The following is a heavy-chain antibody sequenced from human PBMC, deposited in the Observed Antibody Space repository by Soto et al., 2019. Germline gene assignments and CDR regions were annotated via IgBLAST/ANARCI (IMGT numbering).Heavy chain of an antibody. Sequence: PGGSLRLSCAASGFTLNDYSMNWVRRAPGKGLEWLSYISPSSSNMYYADSVKGRFTISRDNAKNSVYLQMNSLRVEDTAVYYCVRAACPSCYEFQSWGQGTVVTVSS. J-gene: IGHJ1*01. CDR2: ISPSSSNM. CDR3: VRAACPSCYEFQS. V-gene: IGHV3-48*01. CDR1: GFTLNDYS. D-gene: IGHD2-2*01.